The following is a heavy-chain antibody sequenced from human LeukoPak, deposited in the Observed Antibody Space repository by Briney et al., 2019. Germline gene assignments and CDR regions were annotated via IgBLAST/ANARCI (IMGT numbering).Heavy chain of an antibody. D-gene: IGHD5-12*01. CDR1: GYTFTGYY. J-gene: IGHJ6*03. CDR3: ARVGHRVARRTYYYYMDV. CDR2: INPNSGGT. Sequence: ASVKVSCKASGYTFTGYYMHWVRQAPGQGLEWMGWINPNSGGTNYAQKFQGRVTMTRDTSISTAYMELSRLRSEDTAVYYCARVGHRVARRTYYYYMDVWGKGTTVTVSS. V-gene: IGHV1-2*02.